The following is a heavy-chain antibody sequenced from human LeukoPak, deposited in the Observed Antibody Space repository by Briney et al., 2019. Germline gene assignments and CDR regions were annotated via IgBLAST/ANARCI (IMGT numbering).Heavy chain of an antibody. CDR1: GYTFTSYG. CDR2: ISAYNGKT. Sequence: ASVKVSCKASGYTFTSYGISWVRQAPGQGLEWMGWISAYNGKTNYAQKLQGRVTMTTDTSTSAAYMELRSLRSDDTAVYYCARDYCSGGSCYSGRFDPWGQGTLVTVSS. CDR3: ARDYCSGGSCYSGRFDP. J-gene: IGHJ5*02. V-gene: IGHV1-18*01. D-gene: IGHD2-15*01.